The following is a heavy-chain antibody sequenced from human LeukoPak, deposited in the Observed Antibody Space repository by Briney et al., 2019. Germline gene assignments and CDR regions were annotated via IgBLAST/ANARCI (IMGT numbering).Heavy chain of an antibody. Sequence: SEILSLTCTVSGGSISSSSYYWGWLRQPPGKGLEWIGSIYYSGSTYYNPSLKSRVTISVDTSKNQFSLKLSSVTAADTAVYYCARHRIPQKHYDSSGYYYPGAFDIWGQGTMVTVSS. CDR1: GGSISSSSYY. D-gene: IGHD3-22*01. V-gene: IGHV4-39*01. J-gene: IGHJ3*02. CDR3: ARHRIPQKHYDSSGYYYPGAFDI. CDR2: IYYSGST.